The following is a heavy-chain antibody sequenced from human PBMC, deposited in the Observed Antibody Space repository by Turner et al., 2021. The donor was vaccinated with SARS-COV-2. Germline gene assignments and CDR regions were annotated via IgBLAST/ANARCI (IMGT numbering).Heavy chain of an antibody. CDR3: VRSGGWPDY. CDR2: INNDGTTT. CDR1: GFTFSSYW. Sequence: EVQLVESGGGLVQPGGSLRLSCAASGFTFSSYWMHWVRQAPGKGLRWVSHINNDGTTTNYADSVKGRFTISRDNAKNTLYLQMNSLRVEDTAVYYCVRSGGWPDYWGQGTLVTVSS. J-gene: IGHJ4*02. V-gene: IGHV3-74*01. D-gene: IGHD6-19*01.